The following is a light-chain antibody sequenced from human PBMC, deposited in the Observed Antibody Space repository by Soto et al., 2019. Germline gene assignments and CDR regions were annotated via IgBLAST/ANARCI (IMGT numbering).Light chain of an antibody. J-gene: IGLJ2*01. CDR2: DVN. CDR3: SSYSSSTTRV. Sequence: QSVLTQPPSASGSPGQSVTISCTGTSSDVGGYNFVSWYQHHPGKAPKVLIFDVNKRPSGVSSRFSGSKSGNTASLTISGLQPEDEADYYCSSYSSSTTRVFGGGTKLTVL. V-gene: IGLV2-14*01. CDR1: SSDVGGYNF.